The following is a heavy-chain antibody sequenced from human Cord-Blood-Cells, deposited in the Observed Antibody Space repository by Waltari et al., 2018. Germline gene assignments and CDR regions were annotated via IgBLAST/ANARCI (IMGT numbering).Heavy chain of an antibody. V-gene: IGHV4-39*01. CDR1: GGSISSSSYY. CDR2: IYYSGGT. D-gene: IGHD3-10*01. J-gene: IGHJ4*02. Sequence: QLQLQESRPVLVKPSETLSLTCTVSGGSISSSSYYWGWIRQPPGKGLEWIGSIYYSGGTYYNPSLKSRVTISVDTSKNQFSLKLSSVTAADTAVYYCARYGSGSYSSDYWGQGTLVTVSS. CDR3: ARYGSGSYSSDY.